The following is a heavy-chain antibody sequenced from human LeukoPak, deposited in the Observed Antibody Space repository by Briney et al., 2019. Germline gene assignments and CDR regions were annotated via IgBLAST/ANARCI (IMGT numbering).Heavy chain of an antibody. D-gene: IGHD6-13*01. Sequence: GGSMRLSCAASGFTFSNYAMSWVRQAPRKGLEWVSAISTNDDDGRFYSDSAKGRFTISRDNSRNTLYLHMTSLRADDTAVYYCARLASSSWPLYYYYGMDVWGQGTTVTVSS. CDR2: ISTNDDDGR. CDR3: ARLASSSWPLYYYYGMDV. J-gene: IGHJ6*02. V-gene: IGHV3-23*01. CDR1: GFTFSNYA.